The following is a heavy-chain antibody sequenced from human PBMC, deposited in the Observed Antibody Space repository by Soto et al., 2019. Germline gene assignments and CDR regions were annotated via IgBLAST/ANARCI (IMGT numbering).Heavy chain of an antibody. CDR1: GGSVSSGSYY. D-gene: IGHD3-3*01. Sequence: SETLSLTCTVSGGSVSSGSYYWSWIRQPPGKGLEWIGYIYYSGSTDYNPSLKSRVTISVDTSKNQFSLKLSSVTAADTAVYYCARITRLPRNFDYPGQPTLVTVSS. V-gene: IGHV4-61*01. CDR3: ARITRLPRNFDY. CDR2: IYYSGST. J-gene: IGHJ4*02.